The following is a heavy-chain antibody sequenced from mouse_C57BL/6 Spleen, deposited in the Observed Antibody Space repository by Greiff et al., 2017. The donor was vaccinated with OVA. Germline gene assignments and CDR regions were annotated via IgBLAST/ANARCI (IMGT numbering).Heavy chain of an antibody. D-gene: IGHD2-10*02. V-gene: IGHV1-54*01. CDR2: INPGSGGT. CDR3: AKGKGYGNYVEDYAMDY. Sequence: QVQLQQSGAELVRPGTSVKVSFKASGYAFTNYLIEWVKQRPGQGLEWIGVINPGSGGTNYNEKFKGKATLTADKSSSTAYMQLSSLTSEDSAVYFCAKGKGYGNYVEDYAMDYWGQGTSVTVSS. CDR1: GYAFTNYL. J-gene: IGHJ4*01.